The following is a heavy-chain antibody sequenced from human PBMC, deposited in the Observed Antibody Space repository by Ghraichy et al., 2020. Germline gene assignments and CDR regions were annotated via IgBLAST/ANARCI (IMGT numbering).Heavy chain of an antibody. CDR2: SNHSGGP. V-gene: IGHV4-34*01. Sequence: SETLSLTCAGYGASVSGYYWGGIRQPPGKGLEWIRDSNHSGGPTYNPSLKSRVTISADTSKNQFSLMLRSVTAADTAVYYCAIDVYSVRGGHDWGQGTLVTVS. J-gene: IGHJ4*02. CDR1: GASVSGYY. D-gene: IGHD2-15*01. CDR3: AIDVYSVRGGHD.